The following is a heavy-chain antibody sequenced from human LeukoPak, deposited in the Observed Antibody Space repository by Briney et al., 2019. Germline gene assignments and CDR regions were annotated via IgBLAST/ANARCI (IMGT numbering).Heavy chain of an antibody. J-gene: IGHJ4*02. V-gene: IGHV3-23*01. D-gene: IGHD4-23*01. CDR1: GFTFSSYA. Sequence: GGSLRLSCAASGFTFSSYAMSWVRQAPGKGLEWVSAISGSGGSTYYADSVKGRFTISRDNSKNTLYLQMNSLRAEDTAVYYCAKARQQDTLVTCFDYWGQGTLVTVSS. CDR3: AKARQQDTLVTCFDY. CDR2: ISGSGGST.